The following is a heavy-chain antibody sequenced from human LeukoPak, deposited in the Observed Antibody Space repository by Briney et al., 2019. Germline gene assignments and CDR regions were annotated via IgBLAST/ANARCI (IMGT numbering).Heavy chain of an antibody. J-gene: IGHJ6*02. CDR3: ARVKRIKFPRYCGGGCYHYYYYYGMDV. D-gene: IGHD2-21*02. V-gene: IGHV4-34*01. Sequence: SETLSLTCAVYGGSFSGYYWSWIRQPPGKGLEWIGEINHSGSTNYNPSLKSRVTISVDTSKNQFSLKLSSVTAADTAVYYCARVKRIKFPRYCGGGCYHYYYYYGMDVWGQGTTVTVSS. CDR2: INHSGST. CDR1: GGSFSGYY.